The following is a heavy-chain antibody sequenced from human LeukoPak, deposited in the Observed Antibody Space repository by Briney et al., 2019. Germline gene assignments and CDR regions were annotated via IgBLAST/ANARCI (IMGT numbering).Heavy chain of an antibody. CDR1: GGSINSYY. Sequence: PSETLSLTCTVSGGSINSYYWSWVRQPPGKGLEWIGYIYYSGSTYYNPSLRSRVSISLDTSKNQFSLKLSSVTAADTAVYYCARQSSLNWFDPWGQGTLVTVSS. J-gene: IGHJ5*02. CDR3: ARQSSLNWFDP. CDR2: IYYSGST. V-gene: IGHV4-59*08.